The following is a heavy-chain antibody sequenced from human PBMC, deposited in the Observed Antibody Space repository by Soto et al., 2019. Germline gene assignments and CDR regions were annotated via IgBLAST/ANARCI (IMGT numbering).Heavy chain of an antibody. CDR3: AKKGRYSNTPDYFAY. Sequence: GGSLRLSCAASGFTFSSYALSWVRQAPGKGLEWVSVISGSGGSTYYADSVKGRFTISRDNSKNTVYLQMNSLRAEDTAVYYCAKKGRYSNTPDYFAYWGQGTLVTVSS. CDR1: GFTFSSYA. D-gene: IGHD4-4*01. J-gene: IGHJ4*02. V-gene: IGHV3-23*01. CDR2: ISGSGGST.